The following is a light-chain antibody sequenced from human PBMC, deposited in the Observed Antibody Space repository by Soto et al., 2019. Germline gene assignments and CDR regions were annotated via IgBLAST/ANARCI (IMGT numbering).Light chain of an antibody. CDR2: TGS. CDR3: QQANSFPLS. Sequence: DLQMTPSPSSVSASVGDRVSITCRASQGISNWLAWYQQKPGRAPKHPIYTGSSLKSGVPSRFSGTGSGTDFTLTISSLQPEDVATYYCQQANSFPLSFGGGTKVEIK. CDR1: QGISNW. V-gene: IGKV1-12*01. J-gene: IGKJ4*01.